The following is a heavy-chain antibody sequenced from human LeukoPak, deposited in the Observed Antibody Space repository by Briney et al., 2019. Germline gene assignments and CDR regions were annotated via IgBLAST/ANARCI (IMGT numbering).Heavy chain of an antibody. CDR3: VLAPNSNWFDF. J-gene: IGHJ5*01. CDR2: IHYSGSS. V-gene: IGHV4-59*03. D-gene: IGHD2-8*01. CDR1: GDSTSNFY. Sequence: SETLSLTCTVSGDSTSNFYWNWIRQSPGKGLEWIGNIHYSGSSVYNPSLKSRGTISIDTSRRQLFLKLSPVTAADTAVYFCVLAPNSNWFDFWGPGILVTVSS.